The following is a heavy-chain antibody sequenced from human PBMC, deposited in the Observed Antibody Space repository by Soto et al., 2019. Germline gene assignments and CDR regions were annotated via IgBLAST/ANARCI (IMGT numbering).Heavy chain of an antibody. J-gene: IGHJ4*02. D-gene: IGHD6-19*01. CDR2: IYYTGST. Sequence: SETLSLTCTVSGGSISSYYRSWIRQPPGKGLEWIGHIYYTGSTKYNPSLKNRLTISVDASKNQFSLNLRSLTAADTAVYYCARDANAVAPFDYWGRGTLVTVS. V-gene: IGHV4-59*01. CDR3: ARDANAVAPFDY. CDR1: GGSISSYY.